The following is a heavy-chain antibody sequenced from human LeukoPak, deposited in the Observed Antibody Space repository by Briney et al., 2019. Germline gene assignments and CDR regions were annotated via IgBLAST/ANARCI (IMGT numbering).Heavy chain of an antibody. Sequence: SETLSLTCTVSGGSINSYYWHWIRQPPGKGLEWIGYISYSGSTNYNPSLKSRVTISIATSKNQSSLGLSSVTAADTAVYYCARLDSGDYFFDYWGQGTLVTVSS. D-gene: IGHD4-17*01. CDR2: ISYSGST. CDR3: ARLDSGDYFFDY. V-gene: IGHV4-59*08. CDR1: GGSINSYY. J-gene: IGHJ4*02.